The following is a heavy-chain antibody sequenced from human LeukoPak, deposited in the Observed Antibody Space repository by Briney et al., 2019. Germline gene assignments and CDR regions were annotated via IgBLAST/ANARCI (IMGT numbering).Heavy chain of an antibody. CDR2: INPSGGST. V-gene: IGHV1-46*01. CDR3: ARDYDYYDSSGFDAFDI. CDR1: GYTFTSYY. D-gene: IGHD3-22*01. Sequence: GASVKVSCKASGYTFTSYYMHWVRQAPGQGLEWMGIINPSGGSTSYAQKFQGRVTMTRDTSTSTVYMELSSLRSEDTAVYYCARDYDYYDSSGFDAFDIWGQGTMVTVSS. J-gene: IGHJ3*02.